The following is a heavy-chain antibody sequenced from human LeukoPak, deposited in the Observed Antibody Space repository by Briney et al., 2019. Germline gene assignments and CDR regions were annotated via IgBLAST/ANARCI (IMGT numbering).Heavy chain of an antibody. CDR1: GFTFSSYG. J-gene: IGHJ4*02. CDR2: IWYDGSNK. V-gene: IGHV3-33*01. D-gene: IGHD3-22*01. CDR3: ARGGRGYIDDY. Sequence: PGGSLRLSCAASGFTFSSYGMHWVRQAPGKGLEWVAVIWYDGSNKYYADSVKGRFTISRDNSKNTLYLQMNSLRAEDTAVYYCARGGRGYIDDYWGQGTLVTVSP.